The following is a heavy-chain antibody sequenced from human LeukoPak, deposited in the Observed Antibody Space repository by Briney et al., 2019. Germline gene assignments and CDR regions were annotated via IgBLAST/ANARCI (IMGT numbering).Heavy chain of an antibody. CDR1: GDSVSSNSAA. D-gene: IGHD1-26*01. V-gene: IGHV6-1*01. CDR2: TYYRSKWYN. Sequence: SQTLSLTCAISGDSVSSNSAAWNWIRQSPSRGLEWLGRTYYRSKWYNDYAVSVKSRITINPDTSKNQFSLQLNSVTPEDTAVYYCAREVGAPYRRPYYYYYYMDVWGKGTTVTVSS. CDR3: AREVGAPYRRPYYYYYYMDV. J-gene: IGHJ6*03.